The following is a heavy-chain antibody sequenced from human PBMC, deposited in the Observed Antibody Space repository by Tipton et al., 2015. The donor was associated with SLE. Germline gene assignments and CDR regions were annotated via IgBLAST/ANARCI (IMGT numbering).Heavy chain of an antibody. D-gene: IGHD1-26*01. CDR3: VRINSGASRLFDY. CDR1: GGSISSGGYY. Sequence: TLSLTCSVSGGSISSGGYYWSWIRQHPGKGLEWIGFIYTSGSTNYNPSLKSRVTISVDTSKNQFSLTLSSVTAADTAVYYCVRINSGASRLFDYWGQGMLVAVSS. J-gene: IGHJ4*02. CDR2: IYTSGST. V-gene: IGHV4-61*02.